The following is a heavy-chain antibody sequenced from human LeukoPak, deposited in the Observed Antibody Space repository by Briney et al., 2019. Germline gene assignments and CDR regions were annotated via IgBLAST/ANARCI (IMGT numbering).Heavy chain of an antibody. D-gene: IGHD2-2*01. J-gene: IGHJ4*02. CDR3: ARVTAYCSSTSCYSGYYFDY. CDR1: GFTFSSYE. CDR2: ISSSGSTI. Sequence: GGSLRLSCAASGFTFSSYEMNWVCQAPGKGLEWVSYISSSGSTIYYADSVKGRFTISRDNAKNSLYLQMNSLRAEDTAVYYCARVTAYCSSTSCYSGYYFDYWGQGTLVTVSS. V-gene: IGHV3-48*03.